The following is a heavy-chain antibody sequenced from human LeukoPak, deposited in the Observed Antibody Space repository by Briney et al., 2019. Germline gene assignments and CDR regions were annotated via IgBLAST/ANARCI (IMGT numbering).Heavy chain of an antibody. J-gene: IGHJ3*02. CDR3: ARGLRSGVSKSPDAFDI. D-gene: IGHD5-12*01. CDR2: INPSGST. Sequence: SETLSLTCAVYGGSFSGYYWSWIRQPPGKGLEWIGEINPSGSTNYNPSLKSRVTISVDTSKNQFSLKLSSVTAADTAVYYCARGLRSGVSKSPDAFDIWGQGTMVTVSS. CDR1: GGSFSGYY. V-gene: IGHV4-34*01.